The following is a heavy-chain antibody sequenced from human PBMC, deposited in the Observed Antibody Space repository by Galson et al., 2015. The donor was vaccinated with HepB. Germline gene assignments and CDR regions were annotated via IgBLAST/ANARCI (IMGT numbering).Heavy chain of an antibody. J-gene: IGHJ5*02. CDR3: AREPYYYDSSGSVTNGFDP. Sequence: SLRLSCAASGFTFSSYGMHWVRQAPGKGLEWVAVIWYVGSNKYYADSVKGRFTISRDNSKNTLYLQMNSLRAEDTAVYYCAREPYYYDSSGSVTNGFDPWGQGTLVTVSS. CDR2: IWYVGSNK. D-gene: IGHD3-22*01. CDR1: GFTFSSYG. V-gene: IGHV3-33*08.